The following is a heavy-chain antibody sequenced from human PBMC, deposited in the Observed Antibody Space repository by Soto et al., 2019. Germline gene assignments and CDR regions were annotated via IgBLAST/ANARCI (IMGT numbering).Heavy chain of an antibody. Sequence: QVQLVQSGAEVKKPGSSVKVSCKASGGTFSSYAISWVRQDPGQGLEWMGGIIPIFGTANYAQKFQGRVTITADESTSTAYMERSSLRSEDPAVYYCARERGSTRPFDPLGQGTLVTVSS. CDR1: GGTFSSYA. CDR3: ARERGSTRPFDP. CDR2: IIPIFGTA. V-gene: IGHV1-69*12. J-gene: IGHJ5*02. D-gene: IGHD2-2*01.